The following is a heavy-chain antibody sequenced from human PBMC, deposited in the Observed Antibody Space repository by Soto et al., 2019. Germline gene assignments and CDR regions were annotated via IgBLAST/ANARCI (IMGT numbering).Heavy chain of an antibody. D-gene: IGHD2-2*01. Sequence: SETLSLTCAVYGGSFSGYYWSWIRQPPGKGLEWIGEINHSGSTNYNPSLKSRVTISVDTSKNQFSLKLSSVTAADTAVYYCAILNGRKYQRYWLDPWGQGTLVTVSS. CDR2: INHSGST. V-gene: IGHV4-34*01. CDR3: AILNGRKYQRYWLDP. J-gene: IGHJ5*02. CDR1: GGSFSGYY.